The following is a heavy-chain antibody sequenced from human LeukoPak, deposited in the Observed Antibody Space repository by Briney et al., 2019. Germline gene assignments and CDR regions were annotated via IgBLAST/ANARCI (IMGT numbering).Heavy chain of an antibody. V-gene: IGHV1-18*01. CDR3: ARDPPRYSGYDYFGFDY. CDR1: GYTFTSYG. Sequence: ASVTVSCKASGYTFTSYGISWVRQAPGQGLEWMGWISAYNGNTNYAQKLQGRVTMTTDTSTSTAYMELRSLRSDDTAVYYCARDPPRYSGYDYFGFDYWGQGTLVTVSS. D-gene: IGHD5-12*01. J-gene: IGHJ4*02. CDR2: ISAYNGNT.